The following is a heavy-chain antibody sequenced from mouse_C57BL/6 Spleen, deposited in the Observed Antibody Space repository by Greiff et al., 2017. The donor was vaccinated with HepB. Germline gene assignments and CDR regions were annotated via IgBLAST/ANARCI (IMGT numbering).Heavy chain of an antibody. CDR3: ARWTTVVPYAMEY. D-gene: IGHD1-1*01. J-gene: IGHJ4*01. Sequence: VQLQQPGAELVKPGASVKLSCKASGYTFTSYWMHWVKQRPGQGLAWIGMIHPNSGSTNYNEKFKSKATLTVDTSSSTAYMQLSSLTSEGSAVYYCARWTTVVPYAMEYWGQGTSVTVSS. V-gene: IGHV1-64*01. CDR1: GYTFTSYW. CDR2: IHPNSGST.